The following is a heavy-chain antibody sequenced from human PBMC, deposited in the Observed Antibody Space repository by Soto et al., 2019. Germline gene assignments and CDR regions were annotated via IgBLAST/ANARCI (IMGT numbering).Heavy chain of an antibody. CDR1: GGSISSSSYY. V-gene: IGHV4-39*01. J-gene: IGHJ4*02. Sequence: SETLSLTCTVSGGSISSSSYYWGWIRQPPGKGLEWIGSIYYSGSTYYNPSLKSRVTISVDTSKNQSSLKLSSVTAADTAVYYCARLTYYYDSSGSPSPVGIDYWGQGTLVTVSS. CDR2: IYYSGST. CDR3: ARLTYYYDSSGSPSPVGIDY. D-gene: IGHD3-22*01.